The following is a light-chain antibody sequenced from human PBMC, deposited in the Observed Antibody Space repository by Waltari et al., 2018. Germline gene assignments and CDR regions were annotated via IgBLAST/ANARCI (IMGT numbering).Light chain of an antibody. Sequence: DIVMTQSPDSLAVSLGERATINCTSSQSVLYGSNNMNYLAWYQQKPGQPPKLLFYWASTRESGVPDRFSGSGSGTDFTLTISSLQAEDVAVYYCHQHYTATPTFGGGTKVEIK. V-gene: IGKV4-1*01. CDR3: HQHYTATPT. J-gene: IGKJ4*01. CDR2: WAS. CDR1: QSVLYGSNNMNY.